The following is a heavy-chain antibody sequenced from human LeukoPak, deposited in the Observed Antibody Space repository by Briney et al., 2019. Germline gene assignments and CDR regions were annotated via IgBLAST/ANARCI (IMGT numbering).Heavy chain of an antibody. CDR3: AREIGSSGYAGYFDY. D-gene: IGHD3-22*01. Sequence: GGSLRLSCAASGFAFSSYAMHWVRQAPGKGLEWVAGISADGIGKYYADSVKGRFTISRDNSKNTFYLQMNSLRAEDTAIYYCAREIGSSGYAGYFDYRGQGTLVTVSS. CDR1: GFAFSSYA. J-gene: IGHJ4*02. CDR2: ISADGIGK. V-gene: IGHV3-30*04.